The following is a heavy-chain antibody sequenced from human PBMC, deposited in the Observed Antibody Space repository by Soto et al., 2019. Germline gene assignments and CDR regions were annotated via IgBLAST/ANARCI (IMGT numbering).Heavy chain of an antibody. D-gene: IGHD6-19*01. CDR1: GFTFSSNA. V-gene: IGHV3-64*01. Sequence: EVQLVESGGGLVQPGGSLRLSCAASGFTFSSNAMQRVRQAPEKGLEYVSAISSNGGSTYYANSVKGRFTISRDNSKNSLYLQMGSLRAEDMAVYYCARQWLDSYYFDYWGQGTLVTVSS. J-gene: IGHJ4*02. CDR3: ARQWLDSYYFDY. CDR2: ISSNGGST.